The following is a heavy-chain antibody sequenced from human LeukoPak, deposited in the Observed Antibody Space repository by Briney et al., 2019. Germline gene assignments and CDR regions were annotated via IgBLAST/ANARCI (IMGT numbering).Heavy chain of an antibody. V-gene: IGHV4-39*01. CDR3: ARPKRGSSGYCYFDY. Sequence: WVRQAPGKGLEWIGSIYYSGSTYYNPSLKSRVTISVDTSKNQFSLKLSSVTAADTAVYYCARPKRGSSGYCYFDYWGQGTLVTVSS. D-gene: IGHD3-22*01. J-gene: IGHJ4*02. CDR2: IYYSGST.